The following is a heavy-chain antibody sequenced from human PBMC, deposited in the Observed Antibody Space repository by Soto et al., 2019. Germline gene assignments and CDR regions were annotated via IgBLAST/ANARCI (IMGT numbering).Heavy chain of an antibody. Sequence: GASVKVSCKASGYTFTNNDINWVRQATGQGPEWMGWINPKSGNTGYAHQFQGRVTMTWQTSTSTAYMELSGLRSEDTAVYYCARVVSGGHSDYWGQGTPVTRLL. D-gene: IGHD2-15*01. CDR2: INPKSGNT. J-gene: IGHJ4*02. CDR3: ARVVSGGHSDY. V-gene: IGHV1-8*01. CDR1: GYTFTNND.